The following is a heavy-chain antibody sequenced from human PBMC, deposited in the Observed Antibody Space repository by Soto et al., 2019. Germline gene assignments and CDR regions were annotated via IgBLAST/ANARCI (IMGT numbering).Heavy chain of an antibody. V-gene: IGHV4-30-4*01. Sequence: SETLSLTFTFAGGSISSGDYHWTWIRQFPGKGLEWIGAIYYSASTYYNPSLVSRLTISVDTSKNKFSLKLTSVTAADTAVYYCARDSRTPSGGMDVWGQGTTVTVSS. CDR2: IYYSAST. J-gene: IGHJ6*02. CDR1: GGSISSGDYH. CDR3: ARDSRTPSGGMDV.